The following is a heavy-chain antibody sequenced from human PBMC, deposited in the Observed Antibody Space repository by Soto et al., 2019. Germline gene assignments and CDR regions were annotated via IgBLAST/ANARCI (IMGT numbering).Heavy chain of an antibody. D-gene: IGHD3-22*01. CDR2: IYYSGST. CDR3: ARDYYKYYDSSGYYRSPAY. V-gene: IGHV4-31*03. Sequence: PSETLSLTCTVSGGSISSGGYYWSWIRQHPGKGLEWIGYIYYSGSTYYNPSLKSRVTISVDTSKNQFSLKLSSVTAADTAVYYCARDYYKYYDSSGYYRSPAYWGQGTLVTVSS. CDR1: GGSISSGGYY. J-gene: IGHJ4*02.